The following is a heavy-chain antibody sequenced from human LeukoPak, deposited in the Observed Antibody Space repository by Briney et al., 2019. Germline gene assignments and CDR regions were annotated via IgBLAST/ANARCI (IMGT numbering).Heavy chain of an antibody. CDR2: ISYDGSNK. CDR1: GFTFSSYA. Sequence: GGSLRLSCAASGFTFSSYAMHWVRQAPGKGLEWVAVISYDGSNKYYADSVKGRFTISRDNSKNTLYLQMSSLRAEDTAVYYCFGSWSYFDYWGQGTLVTVSS. V-gene: IGHV3-30-3*01. CDR3: FGSWSYFDY. J-gene: IGHJ4*02. D-gene: IGHD6-13*01.